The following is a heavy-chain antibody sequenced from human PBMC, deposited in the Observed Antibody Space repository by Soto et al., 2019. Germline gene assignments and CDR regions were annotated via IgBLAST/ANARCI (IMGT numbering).Heavy chain of an antibody. CDR3: ARHGDLYSSGWPLFDY. D-gene: IGHD6-19*01. CDR2: IYYSGST. Sequence: SETLSLTCTVSGGSISSSSYYWGWIRQPPGKGLERIGSIYYSGSTYYNPSLKSRVTISVDTSKNQFSLKLSSVTAADTALFYCARHGDLYSSGWPLFDYWGQGTLVTVSS. V-gene: IGHV4-39*01. J-gene: IGHJ4*02. CDR1: GGSISSSSYY.